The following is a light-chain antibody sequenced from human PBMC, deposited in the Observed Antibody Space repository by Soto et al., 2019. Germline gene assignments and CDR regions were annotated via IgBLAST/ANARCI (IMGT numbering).Light chain of an antibody. Sequence: EIVLTPSPGTLSLSPWERATISCRASQSVSSSYLAWYQQKRGQAPRLLIHDASSRATGIPDRFSGSGSGTDFTLTISRLEPEDFAVCYCQQYGSSPRTFGQGTKVDIK. CDR2: DAS. J-gene: IGKJ1*01. CDR1: QSVSSSY. V-gene: IGKV3-20*01. CDR3: QQYGSSPRT.